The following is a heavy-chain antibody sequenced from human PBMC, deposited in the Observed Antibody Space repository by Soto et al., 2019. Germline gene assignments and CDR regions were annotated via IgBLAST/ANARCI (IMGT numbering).Heavy chain of an antibody. V-gene: IGHV3-9*01. D-gene: IGHD3-16*01. J-gene: IGHJ2*01. Sequence: EVQLVESGGGLVQPGRSLRLSCAASGFTFDDYAMHWVRQAPGKGLEWVSGISWNSGSIGYADSVKGPVTISRDNAKNSLYLQMNSLRAEDTALFYCAKKDYVSWYFDLWGRGTLVTVSS. CDR3: AKKDYVSWYFDL. CDR2: ISWNSGSI. CDR1: GFTFDDYA.